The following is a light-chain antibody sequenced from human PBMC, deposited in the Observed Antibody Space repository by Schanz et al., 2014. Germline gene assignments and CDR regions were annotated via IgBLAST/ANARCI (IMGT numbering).Light chain of an antibody. CDR1: QNINNL. V-gene: IGKV3-11*01. Sequence: EIVLTQSPATLSLSPGERATLSCRASQNINNLLAWFQQKPGQAPRLLIYDASSRATGIPARFSGSGSGTDFTLTISSLEPEDFAIYYCHQRSAWPLTFGGGTKVEIK. CDR3: HQRSAWPLT. CDR2: DAS. J-gene: IGKJ4*01.